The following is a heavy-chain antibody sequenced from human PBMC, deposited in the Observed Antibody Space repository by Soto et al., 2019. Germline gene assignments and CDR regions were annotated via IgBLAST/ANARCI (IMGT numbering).Heavy chain of an antibody. Sequence: QVQLVESGGGVVQPGRSLRLSCAASGFTFSSYAMHWVRQAPGKGLEWVAVISHDGSNKYYADSVKGRFTISRDNSKNTLYLQMNSLRAEDTAVYYCARDRAAYYHGSGPFDPWGQGTLVTVSS. CDR1: GFTFSSYA. V-gene: IGHV3-30-3*01. CDR3: ARDRAAYYHGSGPFDP. D-gene: IGHD3-10*01. CDR2: ISHDGSNK. J-gene: IGHJ5*02.